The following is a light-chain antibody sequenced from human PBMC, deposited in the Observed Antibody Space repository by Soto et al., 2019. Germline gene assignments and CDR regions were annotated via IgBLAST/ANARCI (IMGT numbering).Light chain of an antibody. CDR2: GNS. V-gene: IGLV1-40*01. CDR3: QSYDSSLSGVV. J-gene: IGLJ2*01. CDR1: SSNIGAGYD. Sequence: QSVLKQPPSVSGAPGQRVTISCTGSSSNIGAGYDVHWYQQLPGTAPKLLIYGNSNRPSGVPDRFSGSKSGTSASLAITGLQAEDDADYYCQSYDSSLSGVVFGGGTKLTVL.